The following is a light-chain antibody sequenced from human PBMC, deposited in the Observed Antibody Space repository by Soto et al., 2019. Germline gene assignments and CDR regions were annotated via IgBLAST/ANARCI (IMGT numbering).Light chain of an antibody. CDR1: QSLTSNY. J-gene: IGKJ4*01. CDR3: QHYGSSPLT. CDR2: GAS. V-gene: IGKV3-20*01. Sequence: EIVLTQSPGTLSLSPGERVTLSCRASQSLTSNYLAWYQQKPGQAPRLLIYGASNRAPGIPDRFSGSGSDTDFTLTIRRLEPEDFAMYYCQHYGSSPLTFGGGTKVDTK.